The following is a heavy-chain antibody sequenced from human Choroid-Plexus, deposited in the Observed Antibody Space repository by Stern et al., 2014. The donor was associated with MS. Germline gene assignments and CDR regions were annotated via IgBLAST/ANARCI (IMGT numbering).Heavy chain of an antibody. J-gene: IGHJ5*02. CDR1: GFTFGGCA. Sequence: VQLEESGGGVVQPGRPLRLSCVASGFTFGGCAMHWVRQAPGKGLEWVAGVSYDGSNKYYADSVKGRFTISRDNSQNTLYMQMSSLRPEDTAVYYCAKDRQYLTYFFDHWGQGSLVTVSS. CDR3: AKDRQYLTYFFDH. CDR2: VSYDGSNK. V-gene: IGHV3-30*18. D-gene: IGHD2/OR15-2a*01.